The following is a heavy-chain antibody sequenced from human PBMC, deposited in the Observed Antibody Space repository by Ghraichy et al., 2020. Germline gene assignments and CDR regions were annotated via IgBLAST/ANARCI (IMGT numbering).Heavy chain of an antibody. J-gene: IGHJ4*02. CDR2: ISGSGGSI. CDR1: GFIFSNYA. CDR3: AKGRYSLDY. V-gene: IGHV3-23*01. D-gene: IGHD2-15*01. Sequence: GGSLRLSCAASGFIFSNYAMSWVRQAPGKGLEWVSGISGSGGSIYYADSVKGRFTISRDNSENTLYLQVNSLRAEDTAVYFCAKGRYSLDYWGQGTLVTVSS.